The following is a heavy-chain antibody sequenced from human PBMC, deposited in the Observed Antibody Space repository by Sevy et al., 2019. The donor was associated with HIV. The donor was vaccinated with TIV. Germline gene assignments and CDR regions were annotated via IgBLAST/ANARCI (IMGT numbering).Heavy chain of an antibody. D-gene: IGHD2-2*01. V-gene: IGHV3-7*03. J-gene: IGHJ6*02. Sequence: GESLTISCAASGFTFSNYWMTWVRQAPGKGLEWVANIKRDGSEKYYVASVKGRFTISRDNAKNSLYMQMNSLRAEDTAVYYCARDCNSASCLWGLDVWGQGTTVTVSS. CDR3: ARDCNSASCLWGLDV. CDR1: GFTFSNYW. CDR2: IKRDGSEK.